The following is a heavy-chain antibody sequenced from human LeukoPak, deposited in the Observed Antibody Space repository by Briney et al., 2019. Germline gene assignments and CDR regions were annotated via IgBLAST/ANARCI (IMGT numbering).Heavy chain of an antibody. CDR1: GGSFSGYY. D-gene: IGHD1-26*01. CDR3: ARQTVGAGNYYGMDV. CDR2: INHSGST. V-gene: IGHV4-34*01. J-gene: IGHJ6*02. Sequence: PSETLSLTCAVYGGSFSGYYWRWIRQPPGKGLEWIGEINHSGSTNYNPSLKSRVTISVDTSKNQFSLKLSSVTAADTAVYYCARQTVGAGNYYGMDVWGQGTTVTVSS.